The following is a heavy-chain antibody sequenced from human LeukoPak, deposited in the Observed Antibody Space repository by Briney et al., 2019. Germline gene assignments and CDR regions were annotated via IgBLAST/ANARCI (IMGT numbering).Heavy chain of an antibody. CDR2: IIPILGTA. V-gene: IGHV1-69*05. Sequence: SVKVSCKASGYTFTSYGISWVRQAPGQGLEWMGGIIPILGTANYAQKFQGRVTITTDESTSTAYMELSSLRSEDTAVYYCAGYSSSSGPPGAFDIWGQGTMVTVSS. J-gene: IGHJ3*02. D-gene: IGHD6-6*01. CDR3: AGYSSSSGPPGAFDI. CDR1: GYTFTSYG.